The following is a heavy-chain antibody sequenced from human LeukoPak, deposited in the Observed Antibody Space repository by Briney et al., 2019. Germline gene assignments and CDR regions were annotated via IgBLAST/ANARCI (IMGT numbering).Heavy chain of an antibody. Sequence: GGSLRLSCAASAFTFSDYSMNWVRQAPGKGLEWVASISSSSPYIYYTDSVKGRFTISRDNAKNSLYLQMNSLRAEDTAIYFCARENYAGSYSYWYFDLWGRGTLVTVSS. V-gene: IGHV3-21*01. CDR1: AFTFSDYS. CDR3: ARENYAGSYSYWYFDL. D-gene: IGHD3-10*01. J-gene: IGHJ2*01. CDR2: ISSSSPYI.